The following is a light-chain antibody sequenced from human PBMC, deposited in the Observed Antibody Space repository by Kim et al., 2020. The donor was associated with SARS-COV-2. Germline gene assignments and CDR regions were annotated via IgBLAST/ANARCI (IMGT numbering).Light chain of an antibody. V-gene: IGLV3-19*01. J-gene: IGLJ3*02. Sequence: SSELTQDPAVSVALGQTVRITCQGDSLRSYYASWYQQKPGQAPLLVIYGKNNRPSGIPDRFSGSSSGNTASLTITGAQAEDEGDYYCNSRDSSGNHWVFG. CDR3: NSRDSSGNHWV. CDR2: GKN. CDR1: SLRSYY.